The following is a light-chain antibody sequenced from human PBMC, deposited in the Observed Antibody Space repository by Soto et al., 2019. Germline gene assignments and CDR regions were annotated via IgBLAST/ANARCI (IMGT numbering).Light chain of an antibody. J-gene: IGKJ1*01. CDR3: QQYGSSPQT. CDR1: QSVSSSY. V-gene: IGKV3-20*01. CDR2: GAS. Sequence: EIVLTQSPGTLSLSPGERATLSCRASQSVSSSYLAWYQQKPGQAPRLLIYGASSRATGIPDRFSGSGSGTDFTLTISRLEPEDSAVYYCQQYGSSPQTFSQGTKVEIK.